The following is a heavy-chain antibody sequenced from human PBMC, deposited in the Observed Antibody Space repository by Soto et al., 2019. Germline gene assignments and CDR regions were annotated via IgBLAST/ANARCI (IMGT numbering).Heavy chain of an antibody. CDR2: ISAYNGNT. Sequence: ASLQVSCQCSGYTFPRFGLSCVRQAPGQGLEWMGWISAYNGNTNYAQKLQGRVTMTTDTSTSTAYMELRSLRSDDTAVYYCARDMEQWLEFDYWGQGTLVTVSS. CDR3: ARDMEQWLEFDY. V-gene: IGHV1-18*01. D-gene: IGHD6-19*01. J-gene: IGHJ4*02. CDR1: GYTFPRFG.